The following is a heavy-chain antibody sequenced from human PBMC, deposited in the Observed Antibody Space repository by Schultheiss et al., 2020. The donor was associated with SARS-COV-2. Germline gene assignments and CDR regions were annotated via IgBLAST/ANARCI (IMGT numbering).Heavy chain of an antibody. CDR1: GLTVSSNY. D-gene: IGHD5-18*01. J-gene: IGHJ4*02. CDR3: ATVKGLQEWFISDF. CDR2: ISGSGGTT. V-gene: IGHV3-11*04. Sequence: GGSLRLSCASSGLTVSSNYMSWVRQAPGKGLEWVSFISGSGGTTYFADSVKGRFTIYRDNAKNSLYLQMNSLRAEDTAVYYCATVKGLQEWFISDFWGQGTLVTVSS.